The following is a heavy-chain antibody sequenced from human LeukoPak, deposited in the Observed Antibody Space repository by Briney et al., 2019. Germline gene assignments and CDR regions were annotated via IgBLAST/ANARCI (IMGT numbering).Heavy chain of an antibody. Sequence: PGGSLRLSCAASGFTFSSYWMNWVRQAPGKGLEWVAIIKQDGTETFYVDSVKGRFTISRDNVKNSLYLQMNSLRIEDAAVYYSMGGRGWLPENWGQGTLVTVSS. CDR3: MGGRGWLPEN. D-gene: IGHD3-22*01. CDR2: IKQDGTET. CDR1: GFTFSSYW. J-gene: IGHJ4*02. V-gene: IGHV3-7*01.